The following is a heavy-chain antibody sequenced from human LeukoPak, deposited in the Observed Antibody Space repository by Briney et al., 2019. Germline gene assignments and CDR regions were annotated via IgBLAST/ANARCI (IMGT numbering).Heavy chain of an antibody. V-gene: IGHV4-39*01. D-gene: IGHD3-22*01. CDR1: GGSISSSSYY. CDR3: VGGGSYDSSGYDEKFDY. CDR2: IYYSGST. J-gene: IGHJ4*02. Sequence: KPSETLSLTCTVSGGSISSSSYYWGWIRQPPGKGLEWIGSIYYSGSTYYNPSLKSRVTISVDTSKNQFSLKLSSVTAADTAVYYCVGGGSYDSSGYDEKFDYWGQGTLVTVSS.